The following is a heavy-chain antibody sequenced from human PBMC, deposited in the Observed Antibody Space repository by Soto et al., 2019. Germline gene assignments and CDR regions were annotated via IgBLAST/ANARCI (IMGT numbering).Heavy chain of an antibody. CDR3: ARVGPSIKYYYDSSGLYYYGMDV. CDR1: GFTFSSYA. CDR2: ISYDGSNK. D-gene: IGHD3-22*01. V-gene: IGHV3-30-3*01. Sequence: GGSLRLSCAASGFTFSSYAMHWVRQAPCKGLEWVAVISYDGSNKYYADSVKGRFTISRDNSKNTLYLQMNSLRAEDTAVYYCARVGPSIKYYYDSSGLYYYGMDVWGQGTTVTVSS. J-gene: IGHJ6*02.